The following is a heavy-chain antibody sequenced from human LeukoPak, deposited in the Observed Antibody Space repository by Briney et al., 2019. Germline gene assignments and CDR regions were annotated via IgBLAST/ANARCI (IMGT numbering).Heavy chain of an antibody. D-gene: IGHD3-10*01. CDR2: IYYTGNT. Sequence: SETLSLTCAVSGASISGSGYYLGWIRQPPGKGLEWIGNIYYTGNTYYNASLQSRVTISVDTSKNQFSLKLSSVTAADTAVYYCASETRGYRLPFDYWGQGTLVTVSS. CDR1: GASISGSGYY. V-gene: IGHV4-39*07. J-gene: IGHJ4*02. CDR3: ASETRGYRLPFDY.